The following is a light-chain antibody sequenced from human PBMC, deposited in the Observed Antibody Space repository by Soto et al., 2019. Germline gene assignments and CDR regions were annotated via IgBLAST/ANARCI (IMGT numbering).Light chain of an antibody. V-gene: IGLV2-14*01. CDR1: SSDIGAYDY. CDR3: SSYTSDSTFLV. CDR2: EVN. J-gene: IGLJ2*01. Sequence: QSALTQPASLSGSPGQSITISCTGTSSDIGAYDYVSWFQQHPGKAPKLMISEVNNRPSGVSTRFSGSKSGYTASLTISGLQPEDEADYYCSSYTSDSTFLVFGGGTKLTVL.